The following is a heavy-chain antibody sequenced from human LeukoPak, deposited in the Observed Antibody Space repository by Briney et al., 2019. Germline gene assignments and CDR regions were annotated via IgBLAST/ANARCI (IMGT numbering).Heavy chain of an antibody. Sequence: ASVKVSCXASGGTFSSYAISWVRQARGQGLEWMGGIIPIFGTANYAQKFQGRVTITADESTSTAYMELSSLRSEDTAVYYCARGYYYDSSGYQHYYYYYYMDVWGKGTTVTVSS. CDR1: GGTFSSYA. V-gene: IGHV1-69*13. D-gene: IGHD3-22*01. J-gene: IGHJ6*03. CDR3: ARGYYYDSSGYQHYYYYYYMDV. CDR2: IIPIFGTA.